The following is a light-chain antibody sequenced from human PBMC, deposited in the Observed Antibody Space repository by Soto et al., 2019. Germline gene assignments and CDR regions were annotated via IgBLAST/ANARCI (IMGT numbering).Light chain of an antibody. CDR1: SSDVGGYNY. CDR3: TSYTSSSTWV. Sequence: QSVLTQPASVSGSPGQSITISCTGTSSDVGGYNYVSWYQQHPGKAPKLMIYDVRNRPSGISNRFSGSKSGKTASLTISGLQGEDEADYYCTSYTSSSTWVFGGGTQLTVL. CDR2: DVR. J-gene: IGLJ3*02. V-gene: IGLV2-14*01.